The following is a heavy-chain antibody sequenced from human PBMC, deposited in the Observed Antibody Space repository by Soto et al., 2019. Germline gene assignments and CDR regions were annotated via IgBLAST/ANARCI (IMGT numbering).Heavy chain of an antibody. CDR2: ISGTGGST. Sequence: EVQLLESGGGLVQAGGSLRVSCPTSGFTFSSYGMTWARRAPGKGLEWVAGISGTGGSTFYAASVRGRFTISRDNSKNTLYPQIKRLRGENTGVYYRGEGVSFQPALFFYSWGQGTLGPGSS. V-gene: IGHV3-23*01. D-gene: IGHD3-10*01. J-gene: IGHJ4*02. CDR1: GFTFSSYG. CDR3: GEGVSFQPALFFYS.